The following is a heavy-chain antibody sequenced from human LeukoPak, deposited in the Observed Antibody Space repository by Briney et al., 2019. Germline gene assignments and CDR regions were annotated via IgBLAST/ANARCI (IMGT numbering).Heavy chain of an antibody. V-gene: IGHV3-23*01. CDR2: ISGSGGST. CDR1: GFTFSSYA. D-gene: IGHD2-8*01. J-gene: IGHJ6*02. CDR3: ARLSMDV. Sequence: GGSLRLSCAASGFTFSSYAMSWVRQAPGKGLEWASAISGSGGSTYYADSVKGRFTISRDNSKNSLFLQMNSLRVEDTAVYYCARLSMDVWGPGTTVTVSS.